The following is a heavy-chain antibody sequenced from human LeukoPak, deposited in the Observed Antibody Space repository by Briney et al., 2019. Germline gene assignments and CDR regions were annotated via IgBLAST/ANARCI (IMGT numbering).Heavy chain of an antibody. CDR3: ARIAAAGTLTFDY. V-gene: IGHV4-39*01. Sequence: PSETLSLTCTVSGGSISSSSYYWGWIRQPPGKGLEWIGSIYYSGSTYYNPSLKSRVTISVDTSKNQFSLKLSSVTAADTAVYYCARIAAAGTLTFDYWGQGTLVTVSS. D-gene: IGHD6-13*01. CDR1: GGSISSSSYY. CDR2: IYYSGST. J-gene: IGHJ4*02.